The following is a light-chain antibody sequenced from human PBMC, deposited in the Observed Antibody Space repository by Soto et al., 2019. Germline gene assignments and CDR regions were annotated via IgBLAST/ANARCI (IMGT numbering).Light chain of an antibody. Sequence: EIVMTQSPATLSVSPGERATLSCRASQNVGNNLVWYQQKPGQAPRLLIYGASTRAAGIPDRFSGSGSGTEFTLNIRSLQSEDFAVYYCQQSNNWPPSTLGQGTNVDIK. J-gene: IGKJ1*01. CDR3: QQSNNWPPST. V-gene: IGKV3-15*01. CDR2: GAS. CDR1: QNVGNN.